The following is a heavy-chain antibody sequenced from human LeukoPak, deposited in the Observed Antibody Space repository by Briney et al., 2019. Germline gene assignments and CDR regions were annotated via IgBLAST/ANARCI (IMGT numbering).Heavy chain of an antibody. CDR2: INPNSGGT. V-gene: IGHV1-2*02. CDR3: ARDQRAWGLLWFGEIDY. Sequence: ASVKVSCKASGYTFTGYYMHWVRQAPGQGREWMGWINPNSGGTNYAQKFQGGVTMTRDTSISTAYMELSRLRSDDTAVYYCARDQRAWGLLWFGEIDYWGQGTLVTVSS. D-gene: IGHD3-10*01. CDR1: GYTFTGYY. J-gene: IGHJ4*02.